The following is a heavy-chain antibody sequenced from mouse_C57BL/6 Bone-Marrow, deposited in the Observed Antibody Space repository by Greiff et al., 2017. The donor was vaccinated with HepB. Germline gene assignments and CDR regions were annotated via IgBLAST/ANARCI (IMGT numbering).Heavy chain of an antibody. Sequence: VQLQQSGAELARPGASVKLSCKASGYTFTSYGISWVKQRTGQGLEWIGEIYPRSGNTYYNEKFKGKATLTADKSSSTSYMELRSLTSEDSAVYFCARFGTTVVATRGDYWGQGTTLTVSS. CDR2: IYPRSGNT. J-gene: IGHJ2*01. CDR1: GYTFTSYG. V-gene: IGHV1-81*01. CDR3: ARFGTTVVATRGDY. D-gene: IGHD1-1*01.